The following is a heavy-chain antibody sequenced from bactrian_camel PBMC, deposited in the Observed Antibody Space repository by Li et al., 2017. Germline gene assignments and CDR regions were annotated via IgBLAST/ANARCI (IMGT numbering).Heavy chain of an antibody. CDR2: MSSDGTT. D-gene: IGHD5*01. CDR3: AYDRSFGRACDNVDFAY. Sequence: QVQLVESGGGLVQAGSSLKLSCVASHFTFSNSRNCMGWFRQAPGKERELVSTMSSDGTTSYAGSVKGRFTISLDNAKDTLYLQMNTPTPEDTAMYYCAYDRSFGRACDNVDFAYWGQGTQVTVS. CDR1: HFTFSNSRNC. J-gene: IGHJ6*01. V-gene: IGHV3S56*01.